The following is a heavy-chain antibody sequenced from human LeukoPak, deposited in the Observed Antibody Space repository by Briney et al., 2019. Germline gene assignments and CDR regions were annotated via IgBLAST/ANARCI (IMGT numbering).Heavy chain of an antibody. V-gene: IGHV3-7*01. Sequence: PGGSLRLSCAASGFTLSSYWMSWVRQAPGKGLEGVANTKDDGSEKYYVDSVKGRFTVSRDNAKNSLYLQMNSLRAEHTAVYYCARDIEAAGLFLDYWGQGTLVTVSS. CDR1: GFTLSSYW. J-gene: IGHJ4*02. D-gene: IGHD6-13*01. CDR3: ARDIEAAGLFLDY. CDR2: TKDDGSEK.